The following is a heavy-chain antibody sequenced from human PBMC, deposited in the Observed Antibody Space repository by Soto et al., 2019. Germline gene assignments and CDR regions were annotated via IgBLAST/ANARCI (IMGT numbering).Heavy chain of an antibody. CDR3: ARPRGVAPAVWYFDL. D-gene: IGHD2-8*01. V-gene: IGHV4-59*08. CDR1: GDYVTSHY. CDR2: VYHSEKT. Sequence: QVQLQESGPGLVKPSETLSLTCTVSGDYVTSHYWSWIRQPPGKGLEWIGYVYHSEKTDSSPSLNSRVTISMDTSKNQISLSLTSVTAADTAVYYCARPRGVAPAVWYFDLWGRGTLVTVSS. J-gene: IGHJ2*01.